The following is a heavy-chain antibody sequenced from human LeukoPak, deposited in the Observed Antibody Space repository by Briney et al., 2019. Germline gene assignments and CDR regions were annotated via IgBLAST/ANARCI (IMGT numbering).Heavy chain of an antibody. V-gene: IGHV3-7*01. CDR3: ARDLGGGYYDFWSGYYAVSFYMDV. CDR2: IKQDGSEK. D-gene: IGHD3-3*01. CDR1: GFTFSSYW. J-gene: IGHJ6*03. Sequence: GGSLRLSCAASGFTFSSYWMSWVRQAPGKGLEWVANIKQDGSEKYYVDSVKGRFTISRDNAKNSLYLQMNSLRAEDTAVYYCARDLGGGYYDFWSGYYAVSFYMDVWGKGTTVTVSS.